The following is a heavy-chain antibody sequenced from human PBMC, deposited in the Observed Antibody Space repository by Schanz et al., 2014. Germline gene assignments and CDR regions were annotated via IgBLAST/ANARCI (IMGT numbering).Heavy chain of an antibody. D-gene: IGHD3-9*01. CDR3: AKQIHYDILTGTRN. V-gene: IGHV3-23*01. CDR2: LSGSGGST. CDR1: GFTFSSYA. Sequence: EVQLLESGGGLVQPGGPLRLSCAASGFTFSSYAMSWVRQAPGKGLEWVSALSGSGGSTYYADSVKGRFTISRDNSKNTLYLQMNSLRAEDTALYCCAKQIHYDILTGTRNWGQGTLVTVSS. J-gene: IGHJ4*02.